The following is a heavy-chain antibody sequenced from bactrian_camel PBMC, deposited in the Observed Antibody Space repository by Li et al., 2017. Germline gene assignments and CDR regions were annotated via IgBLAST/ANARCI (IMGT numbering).Heavy chain of an antibody. CDR2: MNVFISST. CDR3: ATKSGRPGACDSWNEYTD. V-gene: IGHV3S42*01. CDR1: GHTRSSGC. J-gene: IGHJ4*01. D-gene: IGHD1*01. Sequence: VQLVESGGGSVETGQSLKLSCSASGHTRSSGCLAWFREAPGKEREGIAAMNVFISSTRVYADSVKGRFYINRDNAQKILSLQMTNLIPEETAMYYCATKSGRPGACDSWNEYTDWGQGTQVTVSS.